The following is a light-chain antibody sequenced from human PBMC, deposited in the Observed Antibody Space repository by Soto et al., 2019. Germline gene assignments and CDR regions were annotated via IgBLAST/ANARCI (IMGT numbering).Light chain of an antibody. J-gene: IGKJ1*01. CDR3: QQYNSYTWT. V-gene: IGKV1-5*03. CDR2: EAS. Sequence: DIQITQAPSTLSASVGDRVTITCRASQSISSWLAWYQQKQGKAPKLLIYEASSLDSGVPSRFSGSGSGTEFTLTISSLQPDDFETYDCQQYNSYTWTFGQGTKVDIK. CDR1: QSISSW.